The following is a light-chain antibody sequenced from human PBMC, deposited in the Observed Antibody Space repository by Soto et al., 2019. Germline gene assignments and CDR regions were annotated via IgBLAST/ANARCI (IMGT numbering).Light chain of an antibody. CDR3: QQYDDVPII. CDR2: GAS. J-gene: IGKJ5*01. CDR1: QDINNY. V-gene: IGKV1-33*01. Sequence: DIQMTQSPASLSASVGDRVTITCQASQDINNYLNWFQQKPGKAPKLLIYGASNLETGVPSRFSGSGSGTDFTFTISSLQPEDISIYYCQQYDDVPIIFGQGTRLQIK.